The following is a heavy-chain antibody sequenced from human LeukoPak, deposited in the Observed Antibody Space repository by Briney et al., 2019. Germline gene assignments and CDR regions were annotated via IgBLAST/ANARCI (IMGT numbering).Heavy chain of an antibody. CDR2: ISSSGSTI. D-gene: IGHD6-19*01. CDR3: AKDLTGYSSGWYDSSGY. Sequence: GGSLRLSCAASGSTFSSYSMNWVRQAPGKGLEWVSYISSSGSTIYYADSVKGRFTSSRDNSKNTLYLQMNSLRAEDTAVYYCAKDLTGYSSGWYDSSGYWGQGTLVTVSS. J-gene: IGHJ4*02. V-gene: IGHV3-48*01. CDR1: GSTFSSYS.